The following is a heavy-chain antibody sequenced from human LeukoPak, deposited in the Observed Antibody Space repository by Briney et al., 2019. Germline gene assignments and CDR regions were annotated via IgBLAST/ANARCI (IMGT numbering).Heavy chain of an antibody. J-gene: IGHJ5*02. Sequence: SETLSLTCSVSGYSIRSGYYWGWIRQPPGRGLEWIGSIYQSGSTYYNPSLKSRVTISVDTSKNQFSLKLSSVTAADTAVYYCERHRYSYGYPRWLGISGWFDPWGQGTLVTVSS. V-gene: IGHV4-38-2*02. CDR1: GYSIRSGYY. D-gene: IGHD5-18*01. CDR3: ERHRYSYGYPRWLGISGWFDP. CDR2: IYQSGST.